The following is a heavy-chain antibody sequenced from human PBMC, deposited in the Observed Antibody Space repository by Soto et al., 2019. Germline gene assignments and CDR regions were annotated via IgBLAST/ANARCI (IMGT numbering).Heavy chain of an antibody. CDR3: ARDTETLGPRANDALDI. CDR2: INAGSGNT. V-gene: IGHV1-3*01. J-gene: IGHJ3*02. Sequence: QAQLVQSGAEMKKPGASVKVSCKATGYTFSAYTMNWVRQAPGQSLEWMGWINAGSGNTKYSQNFQGKVSIPRDTSASTVYMERTGLTSEDTAVYYCARDTETLGPRANDALDIWGQGTMVTVSS. CDR1: GYTFSAYT. D-gene: IGHD3-3*02.